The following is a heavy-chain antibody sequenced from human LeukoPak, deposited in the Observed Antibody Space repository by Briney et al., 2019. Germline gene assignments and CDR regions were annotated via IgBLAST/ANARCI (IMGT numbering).Heavy chain of an antibody. J-gene: IGHJ2*01. D-gene: IGHD5-18*01. V-gene: IGHV3-30*14. CDR2: ISYHGDTK. Sequence: GGSLRLSCAASGFTFGSYTMHWVRQAPGKGLEWVAVISYHGDTKYYADSVKGRFTISRDTSKNTLYLQMNSLRTEDTAVYYCARGGLYVNTAMIRHWYFHIWGRGTLVTVSS. CDR3: ARGGLYVNTAMIRHWYFHI. CDR1: GFTFGSYT.